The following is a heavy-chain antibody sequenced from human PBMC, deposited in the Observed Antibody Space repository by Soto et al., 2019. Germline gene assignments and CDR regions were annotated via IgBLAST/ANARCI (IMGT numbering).Heavy chain of an antibody. CDR1: GFTFSSYG. V-gene: IGHV3-30*18. J-gene: IGHJ4*02. CDR2: ISYDGSNK. CDR3: AKGDYYGSGSYSAFDY. Sequence: PGGSLRLSCAASGFTFSSYGMHWVRQAPGKGLEWVAVISYDGSNKYYADSVKGRFTISRDNSKNTLYLQMNSLRAEDTAVCYCAKGDYYGSGSYSAFDYWGQGTLVTVSS. D-gene: IGHD3-10*01.